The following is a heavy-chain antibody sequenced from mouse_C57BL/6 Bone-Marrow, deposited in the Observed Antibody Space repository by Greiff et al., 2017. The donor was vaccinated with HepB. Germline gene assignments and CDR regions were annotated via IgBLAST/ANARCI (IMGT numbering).Heavy chain of an antibody. V-gene: IGHV1-55*01. CDR1: GYTFTSYW. Sequence: VQLQQSGAELVKPGASVKMSCKASGYTFTSYWITWVKQRPGQGLEWIGDIYPGSGSTNYNEKFKSKATLTVDTSSSTAYMQLSSLTSEDSAVYYCGYGSHWYFDVWGTGTTVTVSS. J-gene: IGHJ1*03. CDR2: IYPGSGST. CDR3: GYGSHWYFDV. D-gene: IGHD2-1*01.